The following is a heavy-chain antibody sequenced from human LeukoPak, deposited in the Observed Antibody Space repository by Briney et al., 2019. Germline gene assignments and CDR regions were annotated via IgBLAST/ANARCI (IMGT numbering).Heavy chain of an antibody. CDR3: ARDESGPFDY. V-gene: IGHV1-46*01. CDR2: IYPRDGST. D-gene: IGHD1-26*01. Sequence: ASVKVSCKASGYSFTSNYIHWVRQAPGQGLEWMGMIYPRDGSTSYAQKFQGRVTVTTDTSTSTAYMELRSLRSDDTAVYYCARDESGPFDYWGQGTLVTVSS. J-gene: IGHJ4*02. CDR1: GYSFTSNY.